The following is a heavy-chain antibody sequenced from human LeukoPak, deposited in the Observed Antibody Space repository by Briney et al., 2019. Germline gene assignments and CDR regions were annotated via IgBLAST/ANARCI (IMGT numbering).Heavy chain of an antibody. CDR2: MNPNSGNT. CDR3: ARAPAIVVVPAAMGYYGMDV. D-gene: IGHD2-2*01. V-gene: IGHV1-8*01. Sequence: GASVKVSCKASGYTFTSYDINWVRQATGQGLEWMGWMNPNSGNTGYAQKFQGRVTMTRNTSISTAYMELSSLRSEDTAAYYCARAPAIVVVPAAMGYYGMDVWGQGTTVTVSS. CDR1: GYTFTSYD. J-gene: IGHJ6*02.